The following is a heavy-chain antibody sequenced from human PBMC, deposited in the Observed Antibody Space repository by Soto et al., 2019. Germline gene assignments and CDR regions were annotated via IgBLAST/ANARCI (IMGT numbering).Heavy chain of an antibody. D-gene: IGHD2-15*01. CDR3: ATMGTPATGLYFFDY. J-gene: IGHJ4*02. V-gene: IGHV4-30-4*01. Sequence: QVQLQESGPGLVKPSQTLSLTSTVSGGSISSGNYYWSWIRQPPGKGLEWIGFISYSGSTYYSTSLKSRVTISVDTSKSQFSLNLSFVTAADTAVYYCATMGTPATGLYFFDYWGQGSLATVSS. CDR1: GGSISSGNYY. CDR2: ISYSGST.